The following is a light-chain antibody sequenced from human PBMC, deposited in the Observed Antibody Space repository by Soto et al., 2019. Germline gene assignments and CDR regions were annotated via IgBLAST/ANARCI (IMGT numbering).Light chain of an antibody. V-gene: IGKV2-28*01. Sequence: DIVMTQSPLSLPVTPGEPASISCRSRQSLLHSNGYNYLDWYLHKPGQSTQLLIYLASNRASGVAHRFSGSGSGKDYTLKISRVEAEDVGVYYWMQTLHNPRTFGQGTSLEIK. CDR3: MQTLHNPRT. J-gene: IGKJ2*01. CDR1: QSLLHSNGYNY. CDR2: LAS.